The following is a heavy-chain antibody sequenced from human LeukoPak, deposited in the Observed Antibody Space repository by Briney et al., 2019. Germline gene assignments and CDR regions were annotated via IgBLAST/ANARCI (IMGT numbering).Heavy chain of an antibody. Sequence: GGSLRLSCAASELTFTKYSMHWVRQPPGKGLVWVSRITDDGSRTTYADSVRGRFTISRDNAKNTVYLQMNSLRPEDAAVYYCATGLGYYYDYWGQGTLVTVSS. CDR2: ITDDGSRT. D-gene: IGHD3-16*01. CDR3: ATGLGYYYDY. V-gene: IGHV3-74*01. J-gene: IGHJ4*02. CDR1: ELTFTKYS.